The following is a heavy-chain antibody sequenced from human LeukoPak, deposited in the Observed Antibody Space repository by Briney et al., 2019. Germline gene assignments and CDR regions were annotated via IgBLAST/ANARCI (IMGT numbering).Heavy chain of an antibody. J-gene: IGHJ5*02. Sequence: SVTVSCKASGGTFSSYAISWVRQAPGQGLEWMGRIIPILGIANYAQKFQGRVTITADKSTSTAYMELSSLRSEDTAVYYCARAAADNWFDPWGQGTLVTVSS. D-gene: IGHD6-13*01. CDR2: IIPILGIA. CDR3: ARAAADNWFDP. V-gene: IGHV1-69*04. CDR1: GGTFSSYA.